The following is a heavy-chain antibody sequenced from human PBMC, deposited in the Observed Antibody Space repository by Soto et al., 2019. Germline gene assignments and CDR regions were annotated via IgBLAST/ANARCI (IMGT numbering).Heavy chain of an antibody. D-gene: IGHD3-22*01. CDR3: AKEAPYYYDSSGYLGHFDY. CDR2: ISYDGSNK. J-gene: IGHJ4*02. CDR1: GFTFSSYG. Sequence: GGSLRLSCAASGFTFSSYGMHWVRQAPGKGLEWVAVISYDGSNKYYADSVKGRFTISRDNSKNTLYLQMNSLRAEDTAVYYCAKEAPYYYDSSGYLGHFDYWGQGTLVTVSS. V-gene: IGHV3-30*18.